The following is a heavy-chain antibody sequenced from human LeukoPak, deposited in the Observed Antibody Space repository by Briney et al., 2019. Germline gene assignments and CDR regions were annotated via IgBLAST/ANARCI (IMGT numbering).Heavy chain of an antibody. CDR1: GGSISSGSYY. Sequence: SQTLSLTCTVSGGSISSGSYYWTWIRQPAGKGLEWIGRIYTSGSTNYNPSLKSRVTISVDTSKNQFSLKLSSVTAADTAVYYCARERGGGSYNWGQGTLVTVSS. CDR3: ARERGGGSYN. J-gene: IGHJ4*02. D-gene: IGHD1-26*01. CDR2: IYTSGST. V-gene: IGHV4-61*02.